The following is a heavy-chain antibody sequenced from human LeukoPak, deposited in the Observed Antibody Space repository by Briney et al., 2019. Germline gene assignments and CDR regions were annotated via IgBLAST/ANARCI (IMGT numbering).Heavy chain of an antibody. D-gene: IGHD2-2*01. CDR3: ATTDAPASITLFDY. Sequence: GGSLRLSSAASGFTSCSYAMSSVRPAPREGREWVSAISGSGGSTYYADSVKGRFTISRDNSKNTLYLQMNSLRAEDTAVYYCATTDAPASITLFDYWGQGTLVTVSS. J-gene: IGHJ4*02. CDR1: GFTSCSYA. V-gene: IGHV3-23*01. CDR2: ISGSGGST.